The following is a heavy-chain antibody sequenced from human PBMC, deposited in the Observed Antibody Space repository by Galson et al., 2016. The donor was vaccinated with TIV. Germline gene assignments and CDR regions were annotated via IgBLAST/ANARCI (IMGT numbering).Heavy chain of an antibody. CDR3: ARERRYCGNNCYLYYYYGMDV. CDR1: GFSVSDNY. D-gene: IGHD2-21*02. V-gene: IGHV3-66*03. CDR2: FSNSDYT. Sequence: SLRLSCAASGFSVSDNYINWVRQAPGKGLEWVSIFSNSDYTNYADSVKGRFTISRDNSKNTVYLHMSRLRAEDTAVYYCARERRYCGNNCYLYYYYGMDVWGQGTTVTVS. J-gene: IGHJ6*02.